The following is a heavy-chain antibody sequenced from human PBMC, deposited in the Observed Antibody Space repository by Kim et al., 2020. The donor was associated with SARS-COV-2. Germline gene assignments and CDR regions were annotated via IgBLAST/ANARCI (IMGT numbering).Heavy chain of an antibody. Sequence: GGSLRLSCAASGFTFSSYGMHWVRQAPGKGLELVAVRSYDGSNKYYADSVKGRFTISSDNSKNTLYPHMNSLRAEDTAVHYCANIIGCCSGGSCYDDAFDIWGDGELVTVSS. V-gene: IGHV3-30*18. CDR2: RSYDGSNK. D-gene: IGHD2-15*01. J-gene: IGHJ3*02. CDR1: GFTFSSYG. CDR3: ANIIGCCSGGSCYDDAFDI.